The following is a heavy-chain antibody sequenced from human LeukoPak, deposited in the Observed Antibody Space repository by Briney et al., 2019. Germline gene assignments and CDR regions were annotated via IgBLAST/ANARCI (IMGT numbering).Heavy chain of an antibody. V-gene: IGHV3-23*01. D-gene: IGHD2-2*02. CDR1: GFIFSSYA. J-gene: IGHJ4*02. Sequence: GGSPGLSCAASGFIFSSYAMSWVRQAPGKGLEWVSSVGAGSSNTYYADSVKGRFTISRDNSKNTLYLQMNSLRAEDTAVYYCAKVIVVVPAAIPYFDYWGQGTLVTVSS. CDR2: VGAGSSNT. CDR3: AKVIVVVPAAIPYFDY.